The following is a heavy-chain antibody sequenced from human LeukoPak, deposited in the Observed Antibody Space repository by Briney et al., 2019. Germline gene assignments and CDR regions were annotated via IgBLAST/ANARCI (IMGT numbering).Heavy chain of an antibody. V-gene: IGHV3-66*01. CDR1: GFAVNINY. Sequence: PGGSLRLSCAASGFAVNINYMTWVRQAPGKGLEWVSVIHSGGSTYYADSVKGRFTISRDNSKNTLYLQMNSLRAEDTAVYYCARIAASGSGPFDYWGQGTPVAVSS. J-gene: IGHJ4*02. D-gene: IGHD6-13*01. CDR3: ARIAASGSGPFDY. CDR2: IHSGGST.